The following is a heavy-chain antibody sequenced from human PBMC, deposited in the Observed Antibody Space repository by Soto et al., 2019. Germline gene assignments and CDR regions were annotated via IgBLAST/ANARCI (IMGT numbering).Heavy chain of an antibody. J-gene: IGHJ4*02. CDR2: LIPIFGTA. V-gene: IGHV1-69*12. D-gene: IGHD4-4*01. Sequence: QVQLVQSGAEVKKPGSSVKVSCKASGGTFRSYAISWVRQAHGHGLEWMGGLIPIFGTANYAQTFQGSVTITADASTSTTYMQVRSLRPEATALYSCARDGGVYDYSPCDYWGQGTLVTVSS. CDR3: ARDGGVYDYSPCDY. CDR1: GGTFRSYA.